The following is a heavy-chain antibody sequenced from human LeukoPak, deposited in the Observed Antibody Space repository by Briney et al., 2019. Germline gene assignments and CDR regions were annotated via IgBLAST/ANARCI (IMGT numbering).Heavy chain of an antibody. J-gene: IGHJ4*02. Sequence: GGSLRLSCAASGFTFSDYYMSWIRQAPGRGLEWVSYISGSGSTIYNADSVKGRFTISRDNAKNSLYLQMNSLRAEDTAVYYCASRYCSGGSCYFDYWGQGTLVTVSS. CDR3: ASRYCSGGSCYFDY. CDR1: GFTFSDYY. D-gene: IGHD2-15*01. V-gene: IGHV3-11*01. CDR2: ISGSGSTI.